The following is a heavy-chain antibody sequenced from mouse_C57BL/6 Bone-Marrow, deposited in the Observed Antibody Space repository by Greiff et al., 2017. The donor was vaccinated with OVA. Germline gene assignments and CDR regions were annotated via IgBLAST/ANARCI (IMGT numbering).Heavy chain of an antibody. J-gene: IGHJ2*01. CDR3: ARSYDGYLLYFDD. CDR1: GYTFTSYW. V-gene: IGHV1-72*01. CDR2: IDPNSGGT. D-gene: IGHD2-3*01. Sequence: QVQLKQPGAELVKPGASVKLSCKASGYTFTSYWMHWVKQRPGRGLEWIGRIDPNSGGTKYNEKFKSKATLTVDKPSSTAYMQLSRLTSEDSAVYYCARSYDGYLLYFDDWGEGTTHSLR.